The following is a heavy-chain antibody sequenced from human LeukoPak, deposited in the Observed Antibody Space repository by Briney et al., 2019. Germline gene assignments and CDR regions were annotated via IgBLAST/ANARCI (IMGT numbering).Heavy chain of an antibody. Sequence: PGRSLTLSCAAYGFTFSSYCMHWVRQAPGKGLEWVADIRYDGSNKYYADSVKGRFTISRDNAKNSLCLQMNSLRAEDTAVYYCARLVWGGGSLDAFDIWGQGTMVTVSS. CDR1: GFTFSSYC. D-gene: IGHD3-16*01. J-gene: IGHJ3*02. CDR2: IRYDGSNK. V-gene: IGHV3-33*01. CDR3: ARLVWGGGSLDAFDI.